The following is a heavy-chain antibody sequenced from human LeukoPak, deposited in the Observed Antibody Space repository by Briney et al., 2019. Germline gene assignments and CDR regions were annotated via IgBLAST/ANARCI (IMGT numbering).Heavy chain of an antibody. CDR3: ARGGELYYYYMDV. V-gene: IGHV1-2*02. Sequence: ASVKVSCKASGYTFTGYYMHWVRQAPGQGLEWMGWINPNSGGTNYAQKLQGRVTMTRDTSISTAYMELSRLRSDDTAVYYCARGGELYYYYMDVWGKGTTVTISS. CDR1: GYTFTGYY. J-gene: IGHJ6*03. CDR2: INPNSGGT. D-gene: IGHD3-16*01.